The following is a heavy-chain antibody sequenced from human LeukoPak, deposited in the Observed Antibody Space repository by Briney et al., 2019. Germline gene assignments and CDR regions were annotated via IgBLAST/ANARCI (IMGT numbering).Heavy chain of an antibody. CDR1: GYTFVDYY. Sequence: ASVKVSCKSSGYTFVDYYIHWVRQAPGQGLEWMGWINPNSGATKYAQKFQGRVSMTRDTSINTAYMDLTNLRSDDTAIFYCARVKKLMPEFEFWGQGTLVTVSS. J-gene: IGHJ4*02. CDR2: INPNSGAT. V-gene: IGHV1-2*02. CDR3: ARVKKLMPEFEF. D-gene: IGHD2-2*01.